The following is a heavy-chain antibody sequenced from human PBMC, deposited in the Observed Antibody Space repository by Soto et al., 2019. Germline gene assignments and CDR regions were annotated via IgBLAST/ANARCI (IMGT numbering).Heavy chain of an antibody. CDR3: TRGPRPISTGTGAY. CDR1: GFIFKRYW. Sequence: SLRLSCAASGFIFKRYWMHWVRQSPGKGLVWISRIDDDGTYSDYADYVRGRFTISRDNVNDTLYLQMNNLRAEDSGLYYCTRGPRPISTGTGAYWGQGTQVTVSS. D-gene: IGHD3-10*01. V-gene: IGHV3-74*01. J-gene: IGHJ4*02. CDR2: IDDDGTYS.